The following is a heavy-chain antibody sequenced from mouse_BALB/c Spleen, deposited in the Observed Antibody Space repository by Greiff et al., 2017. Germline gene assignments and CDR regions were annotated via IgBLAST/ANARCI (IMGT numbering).Heavy chain of an antibody. V-gene: IGHV1S34*01. D-gene: IGHD2-1*01. CDR2: ISCYNGAT. CDR1: GYSFTGYY. Sequence: LVKTGASVKISCKASGYSFTGYYMHWVKQSHGKSLEWIGYISCYNGATSYNQKFKGKATFTVDTSSSTAYMQFNSLTSEDSAVYYCARGYYGNPYYAMDYWGQGTSVTVSS. CDR3: ARGYYGNPYYAMDY. J-gene: IGHJ4*01.